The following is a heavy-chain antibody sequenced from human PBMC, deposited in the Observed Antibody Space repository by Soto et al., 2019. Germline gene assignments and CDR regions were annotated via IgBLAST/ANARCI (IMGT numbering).Heavy chain of an antibody. CDR1: GYTLTSHD. Sequence: ASLKVSCEASGYTLTSHDINWVRQAPGQGLQWMGWMNTNVNATGSPQAFKGRVTLTWNTSISTAYLEQTSLKPDDTAVYYCARHYGDYAYYYYGRGVWGQVTTVTVSS. V-gene: IGHV1-8*01. CDR3: ARHYGDYAYYYYGRGV. CDR2: MNTNVNAT. J-gene: IGHJ6*02. D-gene: IGHD4-17*01.